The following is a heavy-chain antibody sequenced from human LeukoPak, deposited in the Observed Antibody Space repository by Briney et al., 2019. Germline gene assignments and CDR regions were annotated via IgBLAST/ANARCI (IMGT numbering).Heavy chain of an antibody. CDR3: ARDGVTRRYNTYSYMDV. CDR1: GFTFRNYA. CDR2: VAYDGSSK. V-gene: IGHV3-30*04. J-gene: IGHJ6*03. D-gene: IGHD1-1*01. Sequence: GGSLRLSCAASGFTFRNYAFHWVRQAPGKGLEWMAFVAYDGSSKYYADSVKGRFIISRDYSQNTVSLHMDNLSGEDTAVYYCARDGVTRRYNTYSYMDVWGKGTTVAVSS.